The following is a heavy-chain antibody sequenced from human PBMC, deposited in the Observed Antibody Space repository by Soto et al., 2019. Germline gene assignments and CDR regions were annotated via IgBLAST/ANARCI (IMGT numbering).Heavy chain of an antibody. CDR2: ISAYNGNT. J-gene: IGHJ4*02. Sequence: GASVKVSCKASGYTFTSYGISWVRQAPGQGLEWMGWISAYNGNTNYAQKLQGRVTMTTDTSTSTAYMELRSLRSDDTAVYYCARGSYDFWSGYYTQFDYWGQGTLVTVSS. D-gene: IGHD3-3*01. CDR3: ARGSYDFWSGYYTQFDY. V-gene: IGHV1-18*01. CDR1: GYTFTSYG.